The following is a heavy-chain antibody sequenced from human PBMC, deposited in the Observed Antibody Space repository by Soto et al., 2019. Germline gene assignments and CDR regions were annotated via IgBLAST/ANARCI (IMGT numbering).Heavy chain of an antibody. J-gene: IGHJ4*02. CDR3: ARVGSGAARRVRYFDWLFGY. V-gene: IGHV4-59*01. CDR2: IYYSGST. CDR1: GGSISSYY. Sequence: QVQLQESGPGLVKPSETLSLTCTVSGGSISSYYWSWIRQPPGKGLEWIGYIYYSGSTNYNPSLKSRVTISVDTSKNQFSLKLSSVTAADTAVYYCARVGSGAARRVRYFDWLFGYWGQGTLVTVSS. D-gene: IGHD3-9*01.